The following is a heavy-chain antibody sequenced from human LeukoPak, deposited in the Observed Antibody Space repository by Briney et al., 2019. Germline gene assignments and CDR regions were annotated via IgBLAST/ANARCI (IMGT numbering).Heavy chain of an antibody. V-gene: IGHV1-69*01. CDR3: AREACSSTSCYAPYFDY. J-gene: IGHJ4*02. CDR2: IIPIFGTA. CDR1: GGTFSSYA. Sequence: ASVKVSCKASGGTFSSYAISWVRQAPGQGLEWMGGIIPIFGTANYAQKFQGRVTITADESTSTAYMELSSLRSEDTAVYYCAREACSSTSCYAPYFDYWGQGTLSPSPQ. D-gene: IGHD2-2*01.